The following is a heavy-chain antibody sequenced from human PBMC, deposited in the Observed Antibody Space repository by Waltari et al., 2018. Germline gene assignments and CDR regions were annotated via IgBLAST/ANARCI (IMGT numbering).Heavy chain of an antibody. Sequence: QLQLQESGPGLVKPSETLSLTCTVSGGHISSSSYYWCWIRKPPGTGLEWNGSIHSGGGTYFNPSLTIRVTISVDTSNHQFSMMLTSVTAADTAVYYCARMGSGWFDPWGQGTLVTVSS. V-gene: IGHV4-39*01. CDR3: ARMGSGWFDP. CDR1: GGHISSSSYY. CDR2: IHSGGGT. J-gene: IGHJ5*02.